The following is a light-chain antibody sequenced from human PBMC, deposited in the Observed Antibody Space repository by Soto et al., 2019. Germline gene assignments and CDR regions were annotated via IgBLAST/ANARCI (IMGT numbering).Light chain of an antibody. V-gene: IGKV4-1*01. Sequence: DIVMTQSQDSLAVSLGERATINGKSSQSVLYSSNNKNYLAWYQQRPGQPPKLLIYWASTRESGVPDRFSGSGSGTDFTLTITSLQAEDVAVYYCQQYESTPPTFGQGTKLEIK. CDR1: QSVLYSSNNKNY. J-gene: IGKJ2*01. CDR3: QQYESTPPT. CDR2: WAS.